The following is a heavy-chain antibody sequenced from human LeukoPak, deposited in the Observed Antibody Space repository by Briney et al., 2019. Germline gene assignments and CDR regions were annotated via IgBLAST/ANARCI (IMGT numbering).Heavy chain of an antibody. CDR1: GFTFSSYW. V-gene: IGHV3-7*01. J-gene: IGHJ5*02. D-gene: IGHD5-12*01. Sequence: GGSLRLSCAASGFTFSSYWMSWVRQAPGKGLEWVANIQQDGSEKYYVDSVKGRFTISRDNAKNSLYLQMNSLKAEDTAVYYCARSGWLRPNWFDPWGQGTLVTVSS. CDR3: ARSGWLRPNWFDP. CDR2: IQQDGSEK.